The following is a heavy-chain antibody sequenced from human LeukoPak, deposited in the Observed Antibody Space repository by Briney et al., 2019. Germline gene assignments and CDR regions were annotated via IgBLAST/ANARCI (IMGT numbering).Heavy chain of an antibody. CDR3: AKPQVSGYYGAPYDY. Sequence: GASLRLSCAASGFTFSSYGMHWVRHAPGKGLEWVAFIRYDGSNKYYADSVKGRFTISRDKSKSTLYLQMNSLRAEDTAVYYCAKPQVSGYYGAPYDYWGQGTLVTVSS. D-gene: IGHD3-3*01. CDR2: IRYDGSNK. V-gene: IGHV3-30*02. CDR1: GFTFSSYG. J-gene: IGHJ4*02.